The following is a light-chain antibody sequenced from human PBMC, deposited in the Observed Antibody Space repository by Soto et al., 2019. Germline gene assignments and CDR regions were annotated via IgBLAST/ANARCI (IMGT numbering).Light chain of an antibody. V-gene: IGKV3-15*01. CDR3: QQGPNWPLT. CDR1: QSISTE. J-gene: IGKJ2*01. Sequence: EIVMTQSPAPLSVSPGERATLSCRASQSISTELAWYQQKPGQPPRLLIYSASTRATGVPARFTGSGSGSDFTPTISGRPSKDCAVYYCQQGPNWPLTLGRGTGLEIK. CDR2: SAS.